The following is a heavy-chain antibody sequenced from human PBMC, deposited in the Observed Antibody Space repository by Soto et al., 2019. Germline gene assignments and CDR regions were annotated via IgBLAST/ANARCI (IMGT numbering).Heavy chain of an antibody. CDR1: GFTFSTSG. CDR2: ISYDGSNK. Sequence: QVQLVESGGGVVQPGRSLRFSCAASGFTFSTSGMHWVRQAPGKGLEWVAVISYDGSNKSYADSVKGRFTISRDNSKNTLYLQMNSLRAEDTAIYYCAKGSWCSSTSCYSLYFDDWGQGTLVTVSS. D-gene: IGHD2-2*01. J-gene: IGHJ4*02. V-gene: IGHV3-30*18. CDR3: AKGSWCSSTSCYSLYFDD.